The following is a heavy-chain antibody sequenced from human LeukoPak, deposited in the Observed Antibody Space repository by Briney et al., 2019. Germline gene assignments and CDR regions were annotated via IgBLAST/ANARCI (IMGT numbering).Heavy chain of an antibody. Sequence: PGGSLRLSCTASGFTFSNHWMSWVRQAPGKGPEWVATINPGGSEKDYVDSLKGRFTISRDNAENSVSLQMSTLGAEDTAVYYCVRHIDFWGQGTLVIVSS. J-gene: IGHJ4*02. CDR1: GFTFSNHW. CDR3: VRHIDF. CDR2: INPGGSEK. V-gene: IGHV3-7*05.